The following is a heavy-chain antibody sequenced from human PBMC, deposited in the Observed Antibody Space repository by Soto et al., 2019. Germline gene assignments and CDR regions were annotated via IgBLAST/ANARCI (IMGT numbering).Heavy chain of an antibody. D-gene: IGHD6-13*01. CDR2: INPSDGSA. Sequence: ASVKVSCKASGYTFTSYYMHWVRQAPGQGLEWMAIINPSDGSASYAQKLQGRVTMTRDTSTSTVYLELSSLRSEDTAVYYCSRGRGISTWPNAFDIWGQGTMVT. J-gene: IGHJ3*02. V-gene: IGHV1-46*04. CDR3: SRGRGISTWPNAFDI. CDR1: GYTFTSYY.